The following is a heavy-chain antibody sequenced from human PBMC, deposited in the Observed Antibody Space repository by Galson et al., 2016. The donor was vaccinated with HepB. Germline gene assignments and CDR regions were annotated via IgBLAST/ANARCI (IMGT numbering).Heavy chain of an antibody. CDR2: ITPNGDVT. CDR1: GFTFSSYS. Sequence: SLRLSCAASGFTFSSYSMTWVRQAPGKGLEWVSAITPNGDVTYYGNSARGRFTISRDNSKNTAHLQMASLRAEDTAVYYCAKEGPIRGFGDHWGQGTQVTVSS. J-gene: IGHJ4*02. D-gene: IGHD3-16*01. V-gene: IGHV3-23*01. CDR3: AKEGPIRGFGDH.